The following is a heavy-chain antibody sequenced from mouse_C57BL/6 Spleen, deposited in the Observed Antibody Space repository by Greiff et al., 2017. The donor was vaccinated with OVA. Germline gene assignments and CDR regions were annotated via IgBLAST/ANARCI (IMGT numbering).Heavy chain of an antibody. D-gene: IGHD2-4*01. CDR3: ARKNGYDYDPLYFDY. V-gene: IGHV1-7*01. CDR1: GYTFTSSW. J-gene: IGHJ2*01. CDR2: ITPSSGYT. Sequence: VQLQQSGAALAKPGASVKLSCQASGYTFTSSWMHWLKQRPGQGLEWIGYITPSSGYTNYNQKFKDKATLTADKSSSTAYMQLSRLTDEDAAVYYWARKNGYDYDPLYFDYWGQGTTLTVSS.